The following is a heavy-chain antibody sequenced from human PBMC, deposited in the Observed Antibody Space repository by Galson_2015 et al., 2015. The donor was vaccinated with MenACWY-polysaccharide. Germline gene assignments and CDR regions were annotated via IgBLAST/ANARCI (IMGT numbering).Heavy chain of an antibody. CDR2: TYSGGST. V-gene: IGHV3-66*02. CDR1: GFTVSSNY. J-gene: IGHJ4*02. D-gene: IGHD5-18*01. Sequence: SLRLSCAASGFTVSSNYMSWVRQAPGKGLEWVSVTYSGGSTYYADSAKGRFTISRDNSKNTLYLQMNSLRAEDTAVYYCARGTTVDTAMVPPDYWGQGTLVTVSS. CDR3: ARGTTVDTAMVPPDY.